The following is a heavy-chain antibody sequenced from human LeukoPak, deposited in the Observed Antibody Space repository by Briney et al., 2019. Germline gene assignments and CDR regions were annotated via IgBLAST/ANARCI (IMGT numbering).Heavy chain of an antibody. CDR3: ARRRTVSTTGRFDP. V-gene: IGHV4-39*01. CDR1: GGSISRSSSY. D-gene: IGHD5/OR15-5a*01. Sequence: SETLSLTCTVSGGSISRSSSYWGWIRQPPGKGLEWIGSIYYSGNTYYNPSLKSRVNISVDMSKNQVSLKVSPVTAADTAVYYCARRRTVSTTGRFDPWGQGILVTVSS. CDR2: IYYSGNT. J-gene: IGHJ5*02.